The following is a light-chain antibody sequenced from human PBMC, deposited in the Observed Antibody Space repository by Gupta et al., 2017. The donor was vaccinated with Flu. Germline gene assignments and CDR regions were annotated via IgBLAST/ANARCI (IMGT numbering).Light chain of an antibody. V-gene: IGLV2-14*01. J-gene: IGLJ1*01. CDR2: EVN. CDR1: RSDVGGYNY. CDR3: CSDTTSSTYV. Sequence: QSALTQPASVSGSPGQSITISCTGTRSDVGGYNYVSWYQHHPGKAPKLLIYEVNSRPAGVSNRFSGSKSGNTASLTISGLQTEDEADYYCCSDTTSSTYVFGTATEVTVL.